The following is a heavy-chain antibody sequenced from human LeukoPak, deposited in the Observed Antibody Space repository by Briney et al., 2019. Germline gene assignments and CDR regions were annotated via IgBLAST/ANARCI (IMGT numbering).Heavy chain of an antibody. CDR3: WPIPSFDD. CDR2: ISGTGSSL. J-gene: IGHJ4*02. D-gene: IGHD5-12*01. CDR1: GFTFSSYA. Sequence: GGSLRLSCAASGFTFSSYAMTWVRQAPGKGLECVSGISGTGSSLYYTDSVKGRFTISRDNSKNTLYLQMDSLRAEDTAIYYWWPIPSFDDWGQGTLVTVSS. V-gene: IGHV3-23*01.